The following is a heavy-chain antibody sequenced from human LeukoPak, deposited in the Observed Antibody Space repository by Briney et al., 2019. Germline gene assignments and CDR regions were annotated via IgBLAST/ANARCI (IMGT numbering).Heavy chain of an antibody. CDR2: ISPDDKTT. Sequence: SGGSLRLSCAASGFTFSKNWLHWVRQAPGKGLVWVSRISPDDKTTSYADSVKGRFTVSRDDAKKTLYLQMNSLRAEDTAVYYCLTILETTIDAFDIWGQGAMVTVSS. J-gene: IGHJ3*02. V-gene: IGHV3-74*01. CDR3: LTILETTIDAFDI. CDR1: GFTFSKNW. D-gene: IGHD1-26*01.